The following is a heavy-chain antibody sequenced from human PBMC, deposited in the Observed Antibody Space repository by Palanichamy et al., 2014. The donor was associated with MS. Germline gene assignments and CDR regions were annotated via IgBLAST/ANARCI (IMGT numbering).Heavy chain of an antibody. J-gene: IGHJ2*01. Sequence: GWIGSINYSGSTYYNPSLKSRVTVSVDTSKNQFSLKLSSVTAADTAVYYCARRRCRTTTCYSLFWYFDLWGRGTLVTVSS. CDR3: ARRRCRTTTCYSLFWYFDL. CDR2: INYSGST. V-gene: IGHV4-39*01. D-gene: IGHD2-2*01.